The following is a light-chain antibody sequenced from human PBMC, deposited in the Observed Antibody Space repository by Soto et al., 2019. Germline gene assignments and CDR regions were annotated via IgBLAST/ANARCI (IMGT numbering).Light chain of an antibody. J-gene: IGKJ4*01. Sequence: DIQMTQSPFTLTASVGDRVTITCRASQSINGWLAWYQQKPGKAPKLLIYDASSLESGVPSRFSGSGSGTEFTLTISSLQPEDFATYYCQQYYSTLTFGRGTKVDI. CDR2: DAS. CDR3: QQYYSTLT. V-gene: IGKV1-5*03. CDR1: QSINGW.